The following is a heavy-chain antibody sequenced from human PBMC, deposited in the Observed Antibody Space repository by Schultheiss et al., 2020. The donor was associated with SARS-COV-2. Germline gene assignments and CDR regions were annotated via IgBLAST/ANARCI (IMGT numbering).Heavy chain of an antibody. CDR2: IKQDGSEK. J-gene: IGHJ4*02. Sequence: GGSLRLSCAASGFTFSSYWMSWVRQAPGKGLEWVANIKQDGSEKYYVDSVKGRFTISRDNAKNSLYLQMNSLRAEDTAVYYCARGTYGGNPGPFDYWGQGTLVTVSS. CDR1: GFTFSSYW. V-gene: IGHV3-7*03. D-gene: IGHD4-23*01. CDR3: ARGTYGGNPGPFDY.